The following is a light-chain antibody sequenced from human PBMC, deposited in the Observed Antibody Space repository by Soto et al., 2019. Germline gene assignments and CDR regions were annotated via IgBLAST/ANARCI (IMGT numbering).Light chain of an antibody. CDR2: GES. CDR1: QSVSSSY. Sequence: ELVLTQSPGTLSLSPGDSATLSCRASQSVSSSYLAWYQQKTGQAPRLLIYGESSRATGIPDRISGSGSGTDFNLTISRLEPGDFAVYYCQQYHDSLATCGQGTQLEIK. V-gene: IGKV3-20*01. J-gene: IGKJ5*01. CDR3: QQYHDSLAT.